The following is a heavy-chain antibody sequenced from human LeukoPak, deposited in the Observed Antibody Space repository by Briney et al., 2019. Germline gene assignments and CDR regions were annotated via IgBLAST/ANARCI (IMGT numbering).Heavy chain of an antibody. D-gene: IGHD6-19*01. CDR1: GFTFSNYW. Sequence: GGSLRLSCAASGFTFSNYWMHWVRQAPGKGLVYVSGINGDGGRKTYGDFVKGRFTISRDNAKSTLYLQMSSLRAEDTALYYCLSDLIIVPGASANYWGPGTLVTVSS. V-gene: IGHV3-74*01. J-gene: IGHJ4*02. CDR3: LSDLIIVPGASANY. CDR2: INGDGGRK.